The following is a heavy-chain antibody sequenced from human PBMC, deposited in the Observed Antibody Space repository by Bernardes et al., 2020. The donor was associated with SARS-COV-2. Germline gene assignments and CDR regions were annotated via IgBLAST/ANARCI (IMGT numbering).Heavy chain of an antibody. V-gene: IGHV1-2*02. Sequence: ASVKVSCKASGYTFTDYHIHWVRQAPGQGLEWMGWVYPKSGDTSFAQNFQGRVTMTRDTSVSTAYTELSRLRFDDTAVYYCASVTWSSHDGFDIWGQGTVVTVSS. CDR3: ASVTWSSHDGFDI. CDR2: VYPKSGDT. D-gene: IGHD6-13*01. J-gene: IGHJ3*02. CDR1: GYTFTDYH.